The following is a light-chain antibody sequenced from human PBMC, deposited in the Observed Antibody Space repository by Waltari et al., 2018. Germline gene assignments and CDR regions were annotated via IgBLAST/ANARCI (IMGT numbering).Light chain of an antibody. CDR3: QQYNNWWT. J-gene: IGKJ1*01. CDR2: GAS. CDR1: QNVNSN. V-gene: IGKV3-15*01. Sequence: EIVMTQSPATLSVSPGERATLSCRASQNVNSNLAWYQQKPGQAPSLLIYGASTRATGIPARFSGSGSGTECTLTISSLQSEDFAVYYCQQYNNWWTFGQGTKVEIK.